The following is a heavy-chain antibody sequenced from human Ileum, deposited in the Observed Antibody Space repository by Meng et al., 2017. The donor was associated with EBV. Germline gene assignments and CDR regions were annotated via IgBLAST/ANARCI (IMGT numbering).Heavy chain of an antibody. V-gene: IGHV3-74*01. CDR1: GFSFSRFW. CDR3: SRDLAGPFDD. J-gene: IGHJ4*02. Sequence: QLWESGGGLVQPGGSLRLSCAVSGFSFSRFWMHWVRQVPGKGLVWVARTNEDGGITNYADSVKGRFTISRDNTRNTLYLQMNSLRDEDTAVYFCSRDLAGPFDDWGQGTLVTVSS. CDR2: TNEDGGIT.